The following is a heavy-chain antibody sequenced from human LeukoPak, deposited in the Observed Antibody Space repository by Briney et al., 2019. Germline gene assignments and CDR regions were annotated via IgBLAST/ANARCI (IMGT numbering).Heavy chain of an antibody. CDR1: GFTFSFSG. CDR3: AKDRSTTWSFDY. D-gene: IGHD6-13*01. Sequence: GGSLRLSCAASGFTFSFSGMYWVRQAPGKGLEWLAFISDDGSRKYYADSVKGRFTISRDNSKNTLFLRMNSLRTEDTAMYYCAKDRSTTWSFDYWGQGTLVTVSS. V-gene: IGHV3-30*18. CDR2: ISDDGSRK. J-gene: IGHJ4*02.